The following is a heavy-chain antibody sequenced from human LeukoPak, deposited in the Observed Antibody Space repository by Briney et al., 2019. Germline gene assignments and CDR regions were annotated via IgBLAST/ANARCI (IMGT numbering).Heavy chain of an antibody. CDR2: ISTEIGNT. Sequence: GASVKVSCKASGYSLHDFGISWVRQAPGQGLEWMGWISTEIGNTNYAQRLQGRVTMTRDTSTSTVYIELTSLTSDDTAVYYCARDRYGYCGGGSCFLFDYWGQGTLVTVSS. D-gene: IGHD2-15*01. CDR3: ARDRYGYCGGGSCFLFDY. J-gene: IGHJ4*02. CDR1: GYSLHDFG. V-gene: IGHV1-18*04.